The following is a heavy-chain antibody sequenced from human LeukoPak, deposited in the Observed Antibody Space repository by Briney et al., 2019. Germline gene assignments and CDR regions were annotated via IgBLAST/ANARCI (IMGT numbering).Heavy chain of an antibody. CDR2: IYWDDDK. D-gene: IGHD1-14*01. CDR1: GFSLSTSGVG. J-gene: IGHJ4*02. CDR3: AHRRGGYNWNHGDFDY. V-gene: IGHV2-5*02. Sequence: SGPTLVNPIETLTLTCTFSGFSLSTSGVGVGWIRHPPGKALEWLALIYWDDDKRYSPSLKSRLTITKVTSTNQVVLAMTNMEPVDTGTYYCAHRRGGYNWNHGDFDYWGQGTLVTVSS.